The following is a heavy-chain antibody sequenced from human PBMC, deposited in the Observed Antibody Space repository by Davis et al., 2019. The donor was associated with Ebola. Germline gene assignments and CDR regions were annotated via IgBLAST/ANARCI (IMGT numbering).Heavy chain of an antibody. CDR1: GFTFSDYY. V-gene: IGHV3-11*04. CDR3: AREEGDYYYYYGMDV. Sequence: GESLKISCAASGFTFSDYYMSWIRQAPGKGLEWVSAISGSGGSTYYADSVKGRFTISRDNAKNSLYLQMNSLRAEDTAVYYCAREEGDYYYYYGMDVWGKGTTVTVSS. J-gene: IGHJ6*04. CDR2: ISGSGGST. D-gene: IGHD1-26*01.